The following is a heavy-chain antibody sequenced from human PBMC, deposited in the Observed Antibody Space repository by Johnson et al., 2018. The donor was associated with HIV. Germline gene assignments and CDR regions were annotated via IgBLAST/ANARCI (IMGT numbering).Heavy chain of an antibody. Sequence: VQLVESGGALVQPGGSLRLSCEVSGFTISTFWMHWVRHVPGKGLMWVSRISGDGSSLSYADSVKGRFTISRDNSKNTLYLQMNSLRAEDTALYYCARDLGYYYDSSGHDAFDIWGQGTRVTVSS. CDR2: ISGDGSSL. CDR1: GFTISTFW. J-gene: IGHJ3*02. V-gene: IGHV3-74*01. CDR3: ARDLGYYYDSSGHDAFDI. D-gene: IGHD3-22*01.